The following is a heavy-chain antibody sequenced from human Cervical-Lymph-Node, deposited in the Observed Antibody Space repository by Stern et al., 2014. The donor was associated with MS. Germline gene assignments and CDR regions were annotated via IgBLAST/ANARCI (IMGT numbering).Heavy chain of an antibody. CDR3: ARGGVIYTQDRNGFDV. D-gene: IGHD2-21*01. Sequence: QLVESGPGQAKPSQTLSLTCAVSGGSISSGGSSWNWIRQPPGKGLEWIGFIYHRGSTYYNPSLKGRVFISVDYSKNQFALTLRSVTAADTAVYYCARGGVIYTQDRNGFDVWGQGTMVTVSS. CDR1: GGSISSGGSS. J-gene: IGHJ3*01. V-gene: IGHV4-30-2*01. CDR2: IYHRGST.